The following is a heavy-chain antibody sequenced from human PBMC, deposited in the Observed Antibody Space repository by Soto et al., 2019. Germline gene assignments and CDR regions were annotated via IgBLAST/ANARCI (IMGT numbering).Heavy chain of an antibody. J-gene: IGHJ4*02. CDR1: GGSISSYY. CDR3: ARAMTTVTTIDY. V-gene: IGHV4-59*12. Sequence: SETLSLTCTVSGGSISSYYGGWFRRPPGKGLEWIGYIYYSGSTNYHPSLKSRVTISVDRSKNQFSLNLSSVTAADTAVYYCARAMTTVTTIDYWGQGTLVTVSS. D-gene: IGHD4-17*01. CDR2: IYYSGST.